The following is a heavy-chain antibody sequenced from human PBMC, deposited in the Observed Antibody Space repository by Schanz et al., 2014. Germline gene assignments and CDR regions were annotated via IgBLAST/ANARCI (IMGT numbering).Heavy chain of an antibody. CDR1: GASISSSNW. D-gene: IGHD3-10*01. CDR3: ARGLRPFAELSAY. Sequence: QVQLQESGPGLVKPSGTLSLTCAVSGASISSSNWWSWVRQPPGKGLEWIGEIYHSGNTNYNASLKSRVTISVDTSKNQFSLKLSSVTAADTAVYYCARGLRPFAELSAYWGQGTLVTVSS. CDR2: IYHSGNT. J-gene: IGHJ4*02. V-gene: IGHV4-4*02.